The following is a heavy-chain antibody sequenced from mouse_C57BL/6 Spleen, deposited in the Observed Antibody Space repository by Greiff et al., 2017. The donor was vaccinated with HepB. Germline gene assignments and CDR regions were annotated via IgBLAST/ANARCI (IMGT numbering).Heavy chain of an antibody. CDR1: GYTFTSYW. J-gene: IGHJ3*01. D-gene: IGHD1-1*01. V-gene: IGHV1-53*01. CDR2: INPSNGGT. CDR3: ARGELRYPWFAY. Sequence: QVQLKESGTELVKPGASVKLSCKASGYTFTSYWMHWVKQRPGQGLEWIGNINPSNGGTNYNEKFKSKATLTVDKSSSTAYMQRSSLTSEDSAVYYCARGELRYPWFAYWGQGTLVTVSA.